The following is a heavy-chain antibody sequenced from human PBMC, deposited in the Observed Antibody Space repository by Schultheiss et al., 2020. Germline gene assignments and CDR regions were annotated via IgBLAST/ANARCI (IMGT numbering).Heavy chain of an antibody. D-gene: IGHD3-10*01. CDR1: GFSLTTSEVG. V-gene: IGHV2-5*02. Sequence: SCPTLVKRTQTLTLTCTLSGFSLTTSEVGVAWIRQPPGKALEWLALIYWDDDKRYSPSLKSRLTITKDTSKNQVVLTMTNMDPVDTATYYCARSNGYYGSVPFDCWGQGTMVTVSS. CDR3: ARSNGYYGSVPFDC. J-gene: IGHJ4*02. CDR2: IYWDDDK.